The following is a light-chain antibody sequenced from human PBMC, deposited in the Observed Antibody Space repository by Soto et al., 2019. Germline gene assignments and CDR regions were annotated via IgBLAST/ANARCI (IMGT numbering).Light chain of an antibody. CDR2: GAS. CDR1: QSVSSNY. CDR3: QQYCSSPPT. V-gene: IGKV3-20*01. J-gene: IGKJ4*01. Sequence: DIVLTQSPGTLSLSPGERATISCRASQSVSSNYLAWYQQKPGQAPRLLIPGASSRATGIPDRFSGSGSGTDFTLTISRLEPEDFAVYYCQQYCSSPPTFGGGTKVEIK.